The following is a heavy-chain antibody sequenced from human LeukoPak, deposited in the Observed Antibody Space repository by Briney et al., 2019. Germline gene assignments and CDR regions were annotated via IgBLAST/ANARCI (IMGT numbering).Heavy chain of an antibody. D-gene: IGHD3-3*01. Sequence: SETLSLTCTVSGGSISSYYWSWIRQPPGKGLEWIGYIYYSGSTNYNPSLKSLVTISVDTSKNQFSLKLSSVTAADTAVYYCARHPSIRYYFDYWGQGTLVTVSS. CDR1: GGSISSYY. V-gene: IGHV4-59*08. CDR3: ARHPSIRYYFDY. CDR2: IYYSGST. J-gene: IGHJ4*02.